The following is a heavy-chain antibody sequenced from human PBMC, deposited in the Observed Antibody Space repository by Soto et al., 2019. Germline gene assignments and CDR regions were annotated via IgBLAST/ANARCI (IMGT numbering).Heavy chain of an antibody. CDR3: ARASDDFWSGFNYYYYGMAV. J-gene: IGHJ6*02. Sequence: PSETLSLTCTVSGGSVSSGSYYWSWIRQPPGKGLEWIGYIYYSGSTNYNPSLKSRVTISVDTSKNQFSLKLSSVTAADTAVYYCARASDDFWSGFNYYYYGMAVWGQGTTVTVSS. CDR2: IYYSGST. D-gene: IGHD3-3*01. V-gene: IGHV4-61*01. CDR1: GGSVSSGSYY.